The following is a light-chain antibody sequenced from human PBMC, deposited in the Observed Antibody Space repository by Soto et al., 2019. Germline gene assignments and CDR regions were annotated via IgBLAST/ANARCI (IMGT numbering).Light chain of an antibody. CDR2: KAS. CDR3: QQFHSFSPT. CDR1: QSISSW. V-gene: IGKV1-5*03. Sequence: DIQMTQSPSTLSASVGDRVTITCRASQSISSWLAWYQQKPGKAPKLLIYKASSLESGVPSRFSGRGSGTEFTLTISSLQPDAFATYYCQQFHSFSPTFGQGTKVVIK. J-gene: IGKJ1*01.